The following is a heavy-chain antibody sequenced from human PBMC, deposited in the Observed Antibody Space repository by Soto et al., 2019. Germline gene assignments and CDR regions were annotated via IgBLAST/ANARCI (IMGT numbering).Heavy chain of an antibody. CDR1: GFIFENFG. J-gene: IGHJ5*02. Sequence: GGSLRLSCAASGFIFENFGMSWVRQAPGKGLEWISSISGSGFKKYYADSVKGRFTISRDNSKSAVYLELSNLSAEDTAVYHCAKNQGVELVPLATVDWFDPWGQGSVVTVSS. V-gene: IGHV3-23*01. CDR3: AKNQGVELVPLATVDWFDP. D-gene: IGHD1-26*01. CDR2: ISGSGFKK.